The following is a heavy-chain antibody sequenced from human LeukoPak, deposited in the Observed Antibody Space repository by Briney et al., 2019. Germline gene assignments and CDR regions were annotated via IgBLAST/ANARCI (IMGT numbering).Heavy chain of an antibody. V-gene: IGHV3-23*01. CDR1: GFTFSNYA. D-gene: IGHD3-22*01. CDR3: AKDLYDSSGSRYDY. CDR2: MSESGSST. J-gene: IGHJ4*02. Sequence: GGSLRLSCAASGFTFSNYAMSWVRQAPGKGLEWVAAMSESGSSTWYADSVKGRLTISRDNSKNTLFLQMNSLRAEDTAVYYCAKDLYDSSGSRYDYWGQGTLVTVSS.